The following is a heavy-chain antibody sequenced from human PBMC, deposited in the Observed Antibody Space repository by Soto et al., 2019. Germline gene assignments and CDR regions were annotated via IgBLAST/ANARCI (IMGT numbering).Heavy chain of an antibody. J-gene: IGHJ5*02. V-gene: IGHV1-18*01. CDR2: ISAYNGNT. CDR1: GYTFTSYG. Sequence: ASVKVSCKASGYTFTSYGISWVRQAPGQGLEWMGWISAYNGNTNYAQKLQGRVTMTTDTSTSTAYMELRSLRSDDTAVYYCAILYSSSWYRSWFDLWGKGTLVTVSS. CDR3: AILYSSSWYRSWFDL. D-gene: IGHD6-13*01.